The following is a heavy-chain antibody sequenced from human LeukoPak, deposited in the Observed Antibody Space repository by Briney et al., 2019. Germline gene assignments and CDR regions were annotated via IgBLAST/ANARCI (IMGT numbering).Heavy chain of an antibody. V-gene: IGHV4-34*01. D-gene: IGHD3-10*01. Sequence: PSETLSLTCAVYGGSLSGYYWSWIRQPPGKGLEWIGEINHSGSTNYNPSLKSRVTISVDTSKNQFSLKLSSVTAADTAVYYCARANYRIAFDIWGQGTMVTVSS. CDR3: ARANYRIAFDI. CDR2: INHSGST. CDR1: GGSLSGYY. J-gene: IGHJ3*02.